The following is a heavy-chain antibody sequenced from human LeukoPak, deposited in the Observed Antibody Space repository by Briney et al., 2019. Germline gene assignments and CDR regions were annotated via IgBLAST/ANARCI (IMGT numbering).Heavy chain of an antibody. V-gene: IGHV1-24*01. Sequence: ASVKVSCKVSGYTLTELSMHWVRQAPGKGLEWMGRFDPEDGETIYAQKFQGRVTMTADTSTDTVYMELSSLRSEDTAVYYCARSRVVVTAIRPYNWFDPWGQGTLVTVSS. J-gene: IGHJ5*02. CDR1: GYTLTELS. CDR2: FDPEDGET. D-gene: IGHD2-21*02. CDR3: ARSRVVVTAIRPYNWFDP.